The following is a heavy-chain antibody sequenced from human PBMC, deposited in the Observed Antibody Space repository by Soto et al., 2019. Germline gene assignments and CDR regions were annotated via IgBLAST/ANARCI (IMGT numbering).Heavy chain of an antibody. V-gene: IGHV1-46*01. D-gene: IGHD3-3*01. Sequence: GASVKVSCKASGYTFTSYYMHWVRQAPGQGLEWMGIINPSGGSTSYAQKFQGRVTMTRDTSTSTVYMELSSLGSEDTAVYYCARAATIFGVVIPSHYYYYGMDVWGQGTTVTVSS. J-gene: IGHJ6*02. CDR1: GYTFTSYY. CDR2: INPSGGST. CDR3: ARAATIFGVVIPSHYYYYGMDV.